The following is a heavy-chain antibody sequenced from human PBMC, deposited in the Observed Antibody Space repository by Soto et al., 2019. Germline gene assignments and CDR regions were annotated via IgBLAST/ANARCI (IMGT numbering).Heavy chain of an antibody. CDR2: ISGSGGST. D-gene: IGHD6-13*01. CDR3: AKDRPLAGAAAANFDY. J-gene: IGHJ4*02. Sequence: EVQLLESGGGLVQPGGSLRLSCAASGFTFSSYAMSWVRQAPGKGLEWVSAISGSGGSTYYADSVKGRFTISRDNSKKTLYLQMKSLRAEDTAVYYCAKDRPLAGAAAANFDYWGQGTLVTVSS. CDR1: GFTFSSYA. V-gene: IGHV3-23*01.